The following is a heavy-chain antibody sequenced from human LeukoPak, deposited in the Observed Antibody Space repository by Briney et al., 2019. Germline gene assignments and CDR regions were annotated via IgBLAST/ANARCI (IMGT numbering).Heavy chain of an antibody. Sequence: SETLSLTCTVSGGSISSSSYYWGWIRQPPGKGLEWIGGIYYSGSTYYNPSLKSRVTISVDTSKNQFSLKLSSVTAADTAVYYCARHGRGDAFDIWGQGTMVTVSS. D-gene: IGHD3-16*01. CDR3: ARHGRGDAFDI. V-gene: IGHV4-39*01. CDR1: GGSISSSSYY. J-gene: IGHJ3*02. CDR2: IYYSGST.